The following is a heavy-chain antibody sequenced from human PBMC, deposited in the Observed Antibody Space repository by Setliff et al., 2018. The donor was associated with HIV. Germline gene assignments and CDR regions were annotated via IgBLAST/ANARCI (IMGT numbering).Heavy chain of an antibody. Sequence: SETLSLTCSVSGGPVRSSSYYWGWIRQLPGKGLEWIGSIYYTGSTYSNPSLKSRLTISEDASKSQFSLTLRSVTAADTAVYYCARRLAIGHWYFDIWGRGTLVTVSS. J-gene: IGHJ2*01. V-gene: IGHV4-39*01. CDR1: GGPVRSSSYY. CDR3: ARRLAIGHWYFDI. CDR2: IYYTGST.